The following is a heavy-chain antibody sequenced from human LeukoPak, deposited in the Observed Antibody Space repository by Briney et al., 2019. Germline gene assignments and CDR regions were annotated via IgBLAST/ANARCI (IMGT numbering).Heavy chain of an antibody. CDR1: GFTFSNYA. Sequence: GGSLRLSCAASGFTFSNYAMSWVRQAPGKGLEWVSNISGSGRGGATYYADSVKGRFTISRDNSKNTLYLQMNSLRAEDTAVYYCAKDKGVFYFDYWGQGTLVTVSS. V-gene: IGHV3-23*01. CDR3: AKDKGVFYFDY. J-gene: IGHJ4*02. D-gene: IGHD3-10*01. CDR2: ISGSGRGGAT.